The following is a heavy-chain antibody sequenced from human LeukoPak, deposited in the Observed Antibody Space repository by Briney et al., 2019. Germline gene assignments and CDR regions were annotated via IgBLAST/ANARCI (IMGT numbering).Heavy chain of an antibody. J-gene: IGHJ4*02. D-gene: IGHD3-3*01. CDR1: GDSVSSSSAA. CDR3: ARVNTYYDFWSGYWPVNFDY. CDR2: TYFRSKWYN. V-gene: IGHV6-1*01. Sequence: SQTLSLTCAISGDSVSSSSAAWNWIRQSPSRGLEWLGRTYFRSKWYNEYAVSVKSRITINPDTSRNQFSLKLSSVTAADTAVYYCARVNTYYDFWSGYWPVNFDYWGQGTLVTVSS.